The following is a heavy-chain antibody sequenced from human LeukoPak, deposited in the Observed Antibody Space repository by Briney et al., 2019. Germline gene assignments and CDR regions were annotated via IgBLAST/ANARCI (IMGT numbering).Heavy chain of an antibody. CDR2: IYYSGST. CDR1: GGSISSSSYY. Sequence: PSETLSLTCTVSGGSISSSSYYWGWIRQPPGKGLEWIGGIYYSGSTYYNPSLKSRVTISVDTSKNQFSLKLSSVTAADTAVYYCARRPRDRSGGSCYSFDYWGQGTLVTVSS. V-gene: IGHV4-39*01. CDR3: ARRPRDRSGGSCYSFDY. J-gene: IGHJ4*02. D-gene: IGHD2-15*01.